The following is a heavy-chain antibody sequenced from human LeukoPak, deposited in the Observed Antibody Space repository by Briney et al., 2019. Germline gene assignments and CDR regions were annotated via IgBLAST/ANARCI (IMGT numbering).Heavy chain of an antibody. D-gene: IGHD6-13*01. J-gene: IGHJ4*02. CDR3: ARDRALEDSSSWVRVGFDY. Sequence: SETLSLTCAVSGGSISSSNWWSWVRQPPGKGLEWIGEMYHSGSTNYNPSLKSRVTISVDKSKNQFPLKLSSVTAADTAVYYCARDRALEDSSSWVRVGFDYWGQGTLVTVSS. V-gene: IGHV4-4*02. CDR2: MYHSGST. CDR1: GGSISSSNW.